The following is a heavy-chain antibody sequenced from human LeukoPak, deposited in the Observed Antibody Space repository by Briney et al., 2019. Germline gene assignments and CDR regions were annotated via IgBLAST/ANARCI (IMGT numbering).Heavy chain of an antibody. CDR3: TTDRGQGTIFGVATSGFDY. CDR2: IKSKTDGGTT. Sequence: GGSLRLSCAAPGFTFSNAWMSWVRQAPGKGLEWVGRIKSKTDGGTTDYAAPVKGRFTISRDDSKNTLYLQMNSLKTEDTAVYYCTTDRGQGTIFGVATSGFDYWGQGTLVTVSS. J-gene: IGHJ4*02. D-gene: IGHD3-3*01. CDR1: GFTFSNAW. V-gene: IGHV3-15*01.